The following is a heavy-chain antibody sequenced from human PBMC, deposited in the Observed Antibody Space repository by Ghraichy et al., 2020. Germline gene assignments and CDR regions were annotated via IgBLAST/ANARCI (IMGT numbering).Heavy chain of an antibody. CDR2: IYWDDDT. J-gene: IGHJ1*01. CDR1: GFSLSTRGVS. D-gene: IGHD3-10*01. V-gene: IGHV2-5*02. Sequence: SGPTLVKPTQTLTLTCTLSGFSLSTRGVSVGWIRQPPGKALEWLAVIYWDDDTKYSPSLKSRLTITKETSKNQVVLTMTNMDPVDTATYYCARSYYLNPFQDWGRGTLVTVSS. CDR3: ARSYYLNPFQD.